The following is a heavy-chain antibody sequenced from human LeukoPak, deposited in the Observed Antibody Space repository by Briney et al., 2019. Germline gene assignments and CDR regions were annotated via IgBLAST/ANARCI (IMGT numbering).Heavy chain of an antibody. J-gene: IGHJ4*02. CDR2: IWQDGSVT. V-gene: IGHV3-7*01. CDR1: GFTFSSHK. CDR3: AREATFGYHYFDS. D-gene: IGHD3-3*01. Sequence: PGGSLRLSCAVSGFTFSSHKMSWVRQAPGKGLEWVANIWQDGSVTHYVDSVKGRFTISRDDAKNSLYLHVNSLRAEDTAVYYCAREATFGYHYFDSGGQGALVTVSS.